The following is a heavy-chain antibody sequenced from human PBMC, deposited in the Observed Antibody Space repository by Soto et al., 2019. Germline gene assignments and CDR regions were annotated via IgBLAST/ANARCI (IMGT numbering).Heavy chain of an antibody. CDR2: ISAYNGNT. J-gene: IGHJ4*02. CDR1: CYTLTIYG. V-gene: IGHV1-18*01. CDR3: AREGNDRNYVDY. Sequence: ASVKVSWQDSCYTLTIYGISWVRQAPGQGLEWMGWISAYNGNTNYAQKLQGRVTMTTDTSTSTAYMELRSLRSGDTAVYYCAREGNDRNYVDYWGQGTLVTVSS. D-gene: IGHD1-1*01.